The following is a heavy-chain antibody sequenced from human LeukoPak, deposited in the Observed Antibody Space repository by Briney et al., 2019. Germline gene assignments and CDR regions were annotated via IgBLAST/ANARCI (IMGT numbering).Heavy chain of an antibody. CDR3: VRERYTSSWYPYYFDC. Sequence: GGSLRLSCAVSGFTFTNNNMNWVRQAPGKGLEWVSSISSSSRYIYYADSVKRRFTISRDDARNSLYLQMSSLRAEDTATYYCVRERYTSSWYPYYFDCWGQGTLVTVSS. CDR1: GFTFTNNN. J-gene: IGHJ4*02. D-gene: IGHD6-13*01. V-gene: IGHV3-21*01. CDR2: ISSSSRYI.